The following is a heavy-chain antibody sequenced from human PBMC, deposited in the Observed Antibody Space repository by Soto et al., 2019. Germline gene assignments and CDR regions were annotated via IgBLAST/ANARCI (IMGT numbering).Heavy chain of an antibody. Sequence: PSETLSLTCTVSGGSISSYYWSWIRQPPGKGLEWIGYIYYSGSTNYNPSLKSRVTISVDTSKNQFSLKLSSVTAADTAVYYCASLWFGDKIFDYWGQGTLVTVSS. V-gene: IGHV4-59*08. J-gene: IGHJ4*02. CDR3: ASLWFGDKIFDY. D-gene: IGHD3-10*01. CDR1: GGSISSYY. CDR2: IYYSGST.